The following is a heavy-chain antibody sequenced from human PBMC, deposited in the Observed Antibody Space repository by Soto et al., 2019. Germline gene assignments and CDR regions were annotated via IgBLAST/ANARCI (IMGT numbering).Heavy chain of an antibody. CDR3: AHSWSLYYYGSGSCSPRYNWFDP. D-gene: IGHD3-10*01. CDR1: GFSLSTSGVG. V-gene: IGHV2-5*02. Sequence: QITLKESGPTLVIPTQTLRLTCTFSGFSLSTSGVGVGWIRQPPGKALEWLALIYWDDDKRYSPSLKSRLTITKDTSKNQVVLTMTNMDPVDTATYYCAHSWSLYYYGSGSCSPRYNWFDPWGQGTLVTVSS. J-gene: IGHJ5*02. CDR2: IYWDDDK.